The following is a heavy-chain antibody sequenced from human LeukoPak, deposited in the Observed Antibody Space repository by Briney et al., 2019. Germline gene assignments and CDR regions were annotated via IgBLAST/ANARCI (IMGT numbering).Heavy chain of an antibody. Sequence: ASVKVSCKVPGYTLTELSMHWVRQAPGKGLEWMGGFDPEDGETIYAQKFQGRVTMTEDTSTDTAYMELSSLRSEDTAVYYCATRKVIYDSSGYYYGNVFDYWGQGTLVTVSS. CDR3: ATRKVIYDSSGYYYGNVFDY. CDR1: GYTLTELS. CDR2: FDPEDGET. V-gene: IGHV1-24*01. D-gene: IGHD3-22*01. J-gene: IGHJ4*02.